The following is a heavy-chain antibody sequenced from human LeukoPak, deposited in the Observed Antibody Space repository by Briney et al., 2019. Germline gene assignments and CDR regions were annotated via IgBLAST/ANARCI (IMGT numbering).Heavy chain of an antibody. J-gene: IGHJ4*02. CDR3: ARRLLTGESLDY. V-gene: IGHV4-59*08. Sequence: PSETLSLTCTVSGGSISSYHWSWIRQPPGKGLEWIGYIYYSGSTNYNPSLKSRVTISVDTSKNQFSLKLSSVTAADTAVYYCARRLLTGESLDYWGQGTQVTVSS. D-gene: IGHD3-9*01. CDR2: IYYSGST. CDR1: GGSISSYH.